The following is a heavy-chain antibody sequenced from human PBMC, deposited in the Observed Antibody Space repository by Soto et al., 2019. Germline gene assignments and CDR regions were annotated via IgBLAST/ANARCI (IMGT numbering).Heavy chain of an antibody. CDR1: GGTFASYG. D-gene: IGHD6-19*01. V-gene: IGHV1-18*01. Sequence: ASVKVSCTASGGTFASYGISWVRQAPGQGLEWMGWISAYNGNTNYARKLQGRVTMTTDTSTSTAYMELRSLRSDDTAVYYCAKVASAAQQWLLTFDHWGQGIQVTVSS. CDR2: ISAYNGNT. CDR3: AKVASAAQQWLLTFDH. J-gene: IGHJ4*02.